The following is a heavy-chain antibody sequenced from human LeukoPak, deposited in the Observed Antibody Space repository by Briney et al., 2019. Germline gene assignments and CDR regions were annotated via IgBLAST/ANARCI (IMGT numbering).Heavy chain of an antibody. CDR1: GYTFTSYG. Sequence: ASVKVSCKASGYTFTSYGITWVRQAPGQGLEWMGWINTYNGNTNYAQKLQGRVTMTIDTSTSTAYMDLRSLRSDDTAVYYCAREPTGLGLDPWGQGTLVTVSS. CDR3: AREPTGLGLDP. CDR2: INTYNGNT. D-gene: IGHD4-17*01. J-gene: IGHJ5*02. V-gene: IGHV1-18*01.